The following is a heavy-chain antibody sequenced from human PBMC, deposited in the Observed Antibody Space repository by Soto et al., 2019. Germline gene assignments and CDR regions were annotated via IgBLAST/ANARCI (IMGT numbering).Heavy chain of an antibody. CDR3: AKVVAATGDYFDP. D-gene: IGHD2-15*01. Sequence: TGGSLRLSCAASGFTFSSYGMHWVRQAPGKGLEWVAVISYDGSNKYYADSVKGRFTVSRDNSKNTLYLQMSSLTAEDTAVYYCAKVVAATGDYFDPWGQGTLVTVSS. CDR1: GFTFSSYG. CDR2: ISYDGSNK. J-gene: IGHJ5*02. V-gene: IGHV3-30*18.